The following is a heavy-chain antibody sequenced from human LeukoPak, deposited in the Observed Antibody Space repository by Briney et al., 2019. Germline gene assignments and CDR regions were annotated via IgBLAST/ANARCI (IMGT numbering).Heavy chain of an antibody. V-gene: IGHV3-74*01. J-gene: IGHJ5*02. Sequence: PGGSLRLSCAASGFTFSSYWMHWVRQVPGKGLVWVSRINSDGSSTSYADSVKGRFTISRDNAKNTLYLQMNSLRAEDTAVYYCARAAVAGTRLNWFDPWGQGTLVTVSS. CDR1: GFTFSSYW. CDR2: INSDGSST. CDR3: ARAAVAGTRLNWFDP. D-gene: IGHD6-19*01.